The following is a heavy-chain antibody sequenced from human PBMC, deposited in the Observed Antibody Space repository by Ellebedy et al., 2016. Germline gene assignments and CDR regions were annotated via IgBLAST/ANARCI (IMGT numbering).Heavy chain of an antibody. D-gene: IGHD3-22*01. J-gene: IGHJ5*02. CDR3: AKGKTHDFDTTGFYSGFDL. CDR1: GLTLSAYA. Sequence: GGSLRLSXSASGLTLSAYAMSWVRQAPGKGLEWVSTFSSSDGLTYYAGSVRGRFTVSRDDYTNTLYLQLNSLRAEDTAKYYCAKGKTHDFDTTGFYSGFDLWGQGTQVTVSS. V-gene: IGHV3-23*01. CDR2: FSSSDGLT.